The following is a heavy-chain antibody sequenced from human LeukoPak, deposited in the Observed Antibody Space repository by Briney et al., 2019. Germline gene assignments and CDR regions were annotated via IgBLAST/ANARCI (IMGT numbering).Heavy chain of an antibody. D-gene: IGHD3-22*01. J-gene: IGHJ3*02. CDR1: GGSISSGGYY. CDR2: IYYSGST. V-gene: IGHV4-31*03. CDR3: ARTYYDSSGITTGAFDI. Sequence: PSETLSLTCTVSGGSISSGGYYWSWIRQHPGKGLEWIGYIYYSGSTYYNPSLKSRVTISVDTSKNQFSLKLSSVTAADTAVYYCARTYYDSSGITTGAFDIWGQGTMVTVSS.